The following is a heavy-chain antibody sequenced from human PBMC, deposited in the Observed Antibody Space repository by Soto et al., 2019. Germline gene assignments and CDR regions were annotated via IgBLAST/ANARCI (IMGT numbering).Heavy chain of an antibody. V-gene: IGHV3-33*01. CDR1: GFTFSSYG. J-gene: IGHJ4*02. CDR2: IWYDGSNK. D-gene: IGHD5-18*01. Sequence: QVQLVESGGGVVQPGRSLRLSCAASGFTFSSYGMHWVRQAPGKGLEWVAVIWYDGSNKYYADSVKGRFTISRDNSKNTLYLQMNSLRAEDTAVYYCARDRAETIQPRGILSYWGQGTLVTVSS. CDR3: ARDRAETIQPRGILSY.